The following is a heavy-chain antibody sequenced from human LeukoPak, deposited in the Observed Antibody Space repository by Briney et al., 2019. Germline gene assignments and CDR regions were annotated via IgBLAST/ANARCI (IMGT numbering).Heavy chain of an antibody. J-gene: IGHJ4*02. D-gene: IGHD3-10*01. Sequence: GGSLRLSCAASGFTFSTYSMNWVRQAPGKGLEWVSAISSDGRYIYYADSVKGRFTVSRDNAKNSLYLQMNSLRAEDTAVYYCARLRGFDYWGQGTLVTVSS. CDR1: GFTFSTYS. CDR3: ARLRGFDY. V-gene: IGHV3-21*01. CDR2: ISSDGRYI.